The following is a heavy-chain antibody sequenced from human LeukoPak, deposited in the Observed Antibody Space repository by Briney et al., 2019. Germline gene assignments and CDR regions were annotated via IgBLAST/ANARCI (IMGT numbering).Heavy chain of an antibody. CDR2: ISAYNGNT. V-gene: IGHV1-18*01. Sequence: ASVKVSCKASGYTFTSYGISWVRQAPGQGLEWMGWISAYNGNTNYAQKLQGRVTMTTDTSTSTAYMELRSLRSEDTAVYYCARGSAYYYDSSGYYYGPASAPLDYWGQGTLVTVSS. CDR1: GYTFTSYG. D-gene: IGHD3-22*01. CDR3: ARGSAYYYDSSGYYYGPASAPLDY. J-gene: IGHJ4*02.